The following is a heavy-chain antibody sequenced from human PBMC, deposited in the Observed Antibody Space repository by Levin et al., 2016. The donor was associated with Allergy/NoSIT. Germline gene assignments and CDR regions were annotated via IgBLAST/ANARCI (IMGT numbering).Heavy chain of an antibody. CDR1: GFTFSSYS. CDR3: AGGPIAAPLGY. J-gene: IGHJ4*02. V-gene: IGHV3-21*01. Sequence: GESLKISCAASGFTFSSYSMNWVRQAPGKGLEWVSSISSSSSYIYYADSVKGRFTISRDNAKNSLYLQMNSLRAEDTAVYYCAGGPIAAPLGYWGQGTLITVSS. D-gene: IGHD6-13*01. CDR2: ISSSSSYI.